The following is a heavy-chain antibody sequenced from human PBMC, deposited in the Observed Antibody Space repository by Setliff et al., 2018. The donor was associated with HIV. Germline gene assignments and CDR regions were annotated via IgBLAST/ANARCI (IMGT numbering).Heavy chain of an antibody. V-gene: IGHV4-34*01. D-gene: IGHD6-19*01. Sequence: PSETLSLTCAVYGESFSSYFWSWVRQPPGKGLEWIGEINHSGSTNYNPSLKSRVTTSMDTSKNQFSLKLSSVTAADTAVYYCATGITVAPDYWGQGSLVTVSS. J-gene: IGHJ4*02. CDR2: INHSGST. CDR3: ATGITVAPDY. CDR1: GESFSSYF.